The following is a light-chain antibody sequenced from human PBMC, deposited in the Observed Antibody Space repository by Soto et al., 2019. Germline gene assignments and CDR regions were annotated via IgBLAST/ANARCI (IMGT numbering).Light chain of an antibody. CDR2: GES. CDR3: QKYNNWLIT. J-gene: IGKJ5*01. Sequence: LMTQSPATLSLSPGDRATLSCRASQSVSINLAWYQQKTGKAPRILIYGESPRATGIPDRLSGSGSGTELNLTISRLQSEDFAVYYCQKYNNWLITCGQGTRLEIK. V-gene: IGKV3-15*01. CDR1: QSVSIN.